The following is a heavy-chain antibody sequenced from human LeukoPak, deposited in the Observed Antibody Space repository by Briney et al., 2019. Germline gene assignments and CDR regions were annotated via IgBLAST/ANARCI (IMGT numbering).Heavy chain of an antibody. CDR1: GFTFSDYY. J-gene: IGHJ6*04. Sequence: GGSLRLSCAASGFTFSDYYMSWIRQAPGKGLEWVSYISSSSSYTNYADSVKGRFSVSRDNADNTVYVQMNSLRVEDTAVYYCARDKFGGMDVWGKGTTVTVSS. D-gene: IGHD3-10*01. V-gene: IGHV3-11*06. CDR3: ARDKFGGMDV. CDR2: ISSSSSYT.